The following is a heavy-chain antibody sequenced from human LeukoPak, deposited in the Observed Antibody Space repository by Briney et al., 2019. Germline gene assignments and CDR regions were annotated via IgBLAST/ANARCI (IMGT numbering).Heavy chain of an antibody. CDR3: AKAGGSYLSGELFDY. D-gene: IGHD1-26*01. CDR2: ISGSGGST. CDR1: GFTFSSYA. V-gene: IGHV3-23*01. J-gene: IGHJ4*02. Sequence: GGSLRLSCAASGFTFSSYAMSWVRQAPGKGLEWVSAISGSGGSTYYADSVKGRFTISRDNSKNTLYLQVNSLRAEDTAVYYCAKAGGSYLSGELFDYWGQGTLVTVSS.